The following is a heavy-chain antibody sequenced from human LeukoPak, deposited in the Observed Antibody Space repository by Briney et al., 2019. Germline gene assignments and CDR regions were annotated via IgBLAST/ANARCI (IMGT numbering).Heavy chain of an antibody. D-gene: IGHD4-23*01. CDR3: ATDPREDYGGTINGGY. J-gene: IGHJ4*02. V-gene: IGHV4-30-4*01. Sequence: SSETLSLTCTVSGGSISSGDYYWSWIRQPPGKGLEWIGYIYYSGSTYYNPSLKSRVTISVDTSKNQFSLKLSSVTAADTAVYYCATDPREDYGGTINGGYWGQGTLVTVSS. CDR1: GGSISSGDYY. CDR2: IYYSGST.